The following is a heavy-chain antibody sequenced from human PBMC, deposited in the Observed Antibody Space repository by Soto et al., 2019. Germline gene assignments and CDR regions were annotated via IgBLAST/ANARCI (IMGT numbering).Heavy chain of an antibody. D-gene: IGHD1-7*01. Sequence: LRLSCVASGFTFSDYGIHWVRQAPDKGLEWVAVVWFDGSIQYYGDSVKGRFTISRDNSNNTVDLQMNNLRAEDTAVYYCAGVDFGGNSYYFDYWGQGTPVTVSS. CDR2: VWFDGSIQ. J-gene: IGHJ4*02. V-gene: IGHV3-33*01. CDR3: AGVDFGGNSYYFDY. CDR1: GFTFSDYG.